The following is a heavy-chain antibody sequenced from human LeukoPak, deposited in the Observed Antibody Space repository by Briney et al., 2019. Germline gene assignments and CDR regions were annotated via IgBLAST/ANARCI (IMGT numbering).Heavy chain of an antibody. CDR3: ARVSSSSSWEPYFDY. CDR1: GGSISSYY. V-gene: IGHV4-59*01. Sequence: SETLSLTCTVSGGSISSYYWSWIRQSPGKGLEWIGYIYYSGSTNYNPSLKSRVTISVDTSKNQFSLKLSSVTAADTAVYYCARVSSSSSWEPYFDYWGQGTLVTVSS. CDR2: IYYSGST. J-gene: IGHJ4*02. D-gene: IGHD6-13*01.